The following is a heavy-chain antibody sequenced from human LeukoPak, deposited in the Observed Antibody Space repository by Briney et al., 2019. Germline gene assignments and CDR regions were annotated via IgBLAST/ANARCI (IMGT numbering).Heavy chain of an antibody. V-gene: IGHV4-34*01. Sequence: SETLSLTCAVYGGSFSGYYWSWIRQPPGKGLEWIGEINHSGSTNYNPSLEGRVTILVDTSKNQFSVKLSSVTAADTAVYYCARSQNYYGSGDYWSQGTLVTVSS. D-gene: IGHD3-10*01. CDR1: GGSFSGYY. J-gene: IGHJ4*02. CDR2: INHSGST. CDR3: ARSQNYYGSGDY.